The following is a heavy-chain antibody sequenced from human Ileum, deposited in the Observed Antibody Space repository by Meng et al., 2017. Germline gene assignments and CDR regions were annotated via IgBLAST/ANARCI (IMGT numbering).Heavy chain of an antibody. J-gene: IGHJ4*02. D-gene: IGHD5-18*01. CDR1: GFTFGNYA. Sequence: GESLKISCIGSGFTFGNYAMTWYRQAPGKGLEWVGFIRSIGYGATTDYAASVKGRFTISRDDANGIAYLQMSSLKSEDTAMYYCSRPLGEDTPMSPTYFWGQGTLVTGSS. V-gene: IGHV3-49*03. CDR2: IRSIGYGATT. CDR3: SRPLGEDTPMSPTYF.